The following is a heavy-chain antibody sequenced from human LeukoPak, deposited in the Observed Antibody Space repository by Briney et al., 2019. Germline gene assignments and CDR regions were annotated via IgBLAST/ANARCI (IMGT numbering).Heavy chain of an antibody. J-gene: IGHJ4*02. CDR2: ISGSGGST. D-gene: IGHD5-18*01. V-gene: IGHV3-23*01. CDR3: AKCFRGYNYVIFDY. CDR1: GFTFSSYD. Sequence: GGTLRLSCAASGFTFSSYDMSWVRQAPEKGLEGVSYISGSGGSTDSADSPKGRFTISRDNSNNTLYLPMNSLRAEDTAVSYCAKCFRGYNYVIFDYGGQGTLVTVSS.